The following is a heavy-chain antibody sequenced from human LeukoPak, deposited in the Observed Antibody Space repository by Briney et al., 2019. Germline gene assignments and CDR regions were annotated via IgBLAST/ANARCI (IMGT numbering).Heavy chain of an antibody. CDR3: AKEQNSYGLEGKYYYYYYMDV. Sequence: PGGSLRLSCAASGFTFDDYAMHWVRQAPGKGLEWVSLISWDGGSTYYADSVKGRFTISRDNSKNSLYLQMNSLRAEDTALYYCAKEQNSYGLEGKYYYYYYMDVWGKGTTVTVSS. CDR2: ISWDGGST. D-gene: IGHD5-18*01. V-gene: IGHV3-43D*03. J-gene: IGHJ6*03. CDR1: GFTFDDYA.